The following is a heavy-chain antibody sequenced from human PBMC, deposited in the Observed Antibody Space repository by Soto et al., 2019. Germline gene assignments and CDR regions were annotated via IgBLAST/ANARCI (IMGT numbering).Heavy chain of an antibody. J-gene: IGHJ3*02. CDR2: ISYDGSNK. D-gene: IGHD1-1*01. V-gene: IGHV3-30*18. Sequence: QVQLVESGGGVVQPGRSLRLSCTASGFTFSSYGMHWVRQAPGKGLEWVAVISYDGSNKYYADSVKGRFTISRDNSKNTLYLQMNSLRAEDTAVYYGAKGLTEEHDAFDIWGQGTMVTVSS. CDR3: AKGLTEEHDAFDI. CDR1: GFTFSSYG.